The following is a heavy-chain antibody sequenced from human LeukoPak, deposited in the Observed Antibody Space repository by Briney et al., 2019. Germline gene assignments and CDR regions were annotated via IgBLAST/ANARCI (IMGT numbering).Heavy chain of an antibody. CDR2: INHSGST. D-gene: IGHD5-12*01. CDR1: GGSFSGYY. J-gene: IGHJ3*02. CDR3: ARLGRWLRAFDI. Sequence: SETLSLTCAVYGGSFSGYYWSWIRQPPGKGLEWIGEINHSGSTNYNPSLKSRVTISVDTSKNQFSLKLSSVTAADTAVYYCARLGRWLRAFDIWGQGTMVTVSP. V-gene: IGHV4-34*01.